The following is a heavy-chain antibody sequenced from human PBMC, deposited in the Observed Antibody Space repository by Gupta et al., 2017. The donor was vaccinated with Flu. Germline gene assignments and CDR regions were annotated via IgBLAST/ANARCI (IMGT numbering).Heavy chain of an antibody. CDR2: IRSKANSYAT. CDR3: TRRYEGDVDIVATRGDDYYYYGMDV. V-gene: IGHV3-73*01. J-gene: IGHJ6*02. D-gene: IGHD5-12*01. Sequence: KGLEWVGRIRSKANSYATAYAASVKGRFTISRDESKNTAYLQMNSLKTEDTAVYYCTRRYEGDVDIVATRGDDYYYYGMDVWGQGTAVTVSS.